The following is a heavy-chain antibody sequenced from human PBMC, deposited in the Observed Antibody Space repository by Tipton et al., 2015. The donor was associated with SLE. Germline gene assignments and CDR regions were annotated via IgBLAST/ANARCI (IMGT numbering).Heavy chain of an antibody. V-gene: IGHV3-11*01. D-gene: IGHD5/OR15-5a*01. Sequence: GSLRLSCAASGFTFSDYYMSWIRQAPGKGLEWVSYISSSGSTIYYADSVKGRFTISRDNAKNSLYLQMNSLRAEDAAVYYCARDWSTIYYGMDVWGQGTTVTVSS. CDR3: ARDWSTIYYGMDV. CDR2: ISSSGSTI. CDR1: GFTFSDYY. J-gene: IGHJ6*02.